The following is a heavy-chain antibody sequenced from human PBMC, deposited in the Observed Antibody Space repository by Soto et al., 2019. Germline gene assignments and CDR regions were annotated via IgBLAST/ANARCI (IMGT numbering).Heavy chain of an antibody. D-gene: IGHD6-13*01. Sequence: GGSLRLSCAASGFTFSSYWMNWVRQAPGKGLEWVSNINKDGSEKYYVESVKGRFTISRDNAKNSLYLQMKSLSAEDTAIYYCANSRTFDXSGQGTSVTVSX. CDR1: GFTFSSYW. CDR2: INKDGSEK. J-gene: IGHJ4*02. CDR3: ANSRTFDX. V-gene: IGHV3-7*01.